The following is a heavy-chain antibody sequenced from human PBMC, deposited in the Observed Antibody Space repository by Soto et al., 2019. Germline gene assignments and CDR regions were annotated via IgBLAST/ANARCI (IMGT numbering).Heavy chain of an antibody. V-gene: IGHV1-18*01. CDR1: GYTFTSYG. J-gene: IGHJ6*02. Sequence: ASVKVSCKASGYTFTSYGISWVRQAPGQGLEWMGWISAYNGNTNYAQKLQGRVTMTTDTSTSTAYMELRSLRSDDTAVYYCASMLCSSTSCYDYYYYGMDVWGQGTTVTVSS. CDR3: ASMLCSSTSCYDYYYYGMDV. CDR2: ISAYNGNT. D-gene: IGHD2-2*01.